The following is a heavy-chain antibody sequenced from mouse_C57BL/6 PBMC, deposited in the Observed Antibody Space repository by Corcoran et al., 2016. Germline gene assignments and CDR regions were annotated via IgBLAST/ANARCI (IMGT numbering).Heavy chain of an antibody. V-gene: IGHV1-26*01. CDR2: INPNNGGT. CDR3: ARWYEYDAWFAY. CDR1: GYTFTDYY. D-gene: IGHD2-4*01. J-gene: IGHJ3*01. Sequence: EVQLQQSGPELVKPGASVKISCKASGYTFTDYYMNWVKQSHGKSLEWIGDINPNNGGTSYNQKFKGKATLTVDKSSSTAYMELRSLTAEDSAVYYCARWYEYDAWFAYWGQGTLVTVSA.